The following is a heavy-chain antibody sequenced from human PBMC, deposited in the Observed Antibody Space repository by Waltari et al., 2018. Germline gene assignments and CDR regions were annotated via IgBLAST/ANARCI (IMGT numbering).Heavy chain of an antibody. V-gene: IGHV4-39*07. CDR1: GGSISRGSDY. J-gene: IGHJ3*02. CDR3: ARIESGYYDAFDI. CDR2: IYYSGIT. D-gene: IGHD3-3*01. Sequence: QLQLQESGPGLVKPSETLSLTCTFSGGSISRGSDYWGWIRQPPGKGLEWIGRIYYSGITYYNPSLKSRVTISVDTSKNQFSLTLSSVTAADTAVYYCARIESGYYDAFDIWGQGTQVTVSS.